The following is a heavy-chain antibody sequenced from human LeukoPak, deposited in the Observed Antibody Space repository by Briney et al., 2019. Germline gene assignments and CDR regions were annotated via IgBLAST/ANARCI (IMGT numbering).Heavy chain of an antibody. CDR1: DDSASSGGYF. CDR2: IYNSGTT. CDR3: ARAGSFWSGYPTRNDY. Sequence: SETLSLTCTVSDDSASSGGYFWSWIRQHPGKGLEWIGYIYNSGTTYYNPSLKSRVTISVDTSKHQFSLKLSSVTAADTAVYYCARAGSFWSGYPTRNDYWGQGTLVTVSS. D-gene: IGHD3-3*01. J-gene: IGHJ4*02. V-gene: IGHV4-31*03.